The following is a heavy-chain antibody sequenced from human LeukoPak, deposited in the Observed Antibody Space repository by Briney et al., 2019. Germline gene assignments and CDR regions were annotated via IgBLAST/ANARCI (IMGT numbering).Heavy chain of an antibody. V-gene: IGHV1-69*06. CDR1: GGTFSSYA. Sequence: GASVTVSCKASGGTFSSYAMSWVRQAPGQGLEWMGGIIPSFGTEIYAQKFQGRVTMTEDTSTDTAYMQLSSLRSEDTAVYYCATRRPSGSYYGDPFDIWGQGTMVTVSS. CDR3: ATRRPSGSYYGDPFDI. D-gene: IGHD1-26*01. J-gene: IGHJ3*02. CDR2: IIPSFGTE.